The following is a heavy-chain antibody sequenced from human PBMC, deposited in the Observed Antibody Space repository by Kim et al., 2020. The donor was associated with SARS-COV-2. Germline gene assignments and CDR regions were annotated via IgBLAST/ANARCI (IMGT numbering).Heavy chain of an antibody. CDR1: GYTFTTYG. V-gene: IGHV7-4-1*02. CDR2: INTKTGIP. D-gene: IGHD6-13*01. J-gene: IGHJ4*02. CDR3: ARLSSSWFYFDS. Sequence: ASVKVSCKASGYTFTTYGLDWVRQAPGQGLEWMGRINTKTGIPTYAQGFTGRFVFSLDTSVSTAYLEISSLKAADTAVYYCARLSSSWFYFDSWGQGTLVTVSP.